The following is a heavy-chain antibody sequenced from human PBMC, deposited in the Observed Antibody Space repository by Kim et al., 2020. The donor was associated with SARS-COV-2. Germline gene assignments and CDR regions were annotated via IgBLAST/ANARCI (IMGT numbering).Heavy chain of an antibody. V-gene: IGHV1-3*01. Sequence: ASVKVSCKTSGHSFTRYSIHWVRQAPGQGLEWMGGIDCGNGNTIYSQKFQGRVTFTTDTSASTAYMELSFLRSEYSAVYYCLGGFYFDSWGQGTLVTDSS. J-gene: IGHJ5*01. D-gene: IGHD3-16*01. CDR3: LGGFYFDS. CDR2: IDCGNGNT. CDR1: GHSFTRYS.